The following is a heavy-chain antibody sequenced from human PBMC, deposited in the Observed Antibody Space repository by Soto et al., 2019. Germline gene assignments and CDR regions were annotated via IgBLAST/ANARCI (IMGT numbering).Heavy chain of an antibody. CDR2: ISSSGGGST. CDR3: AKDRKWMDTAIPLDSY. CDR1: GFTFSSYA. J-gene: IGHJ4*02. D-gene: IGHD5-18*01. Sequence: GGSLRLSCAASGFTFSSYAMSWVRQAPGKGLEWVSAISSSGGGSTYYADSVKGRFTISRDNSKNTLYLQMHSLRAEDTAVYYCAKDRKWMDTAIPLDSYWGQGTLVAVSS. V-gene: IGHV3-23*01.